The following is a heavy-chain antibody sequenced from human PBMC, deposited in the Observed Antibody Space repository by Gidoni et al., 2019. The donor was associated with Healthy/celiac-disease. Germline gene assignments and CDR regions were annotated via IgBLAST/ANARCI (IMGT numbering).Heavy chain of an antibody. CDR3: ASPYYDFWSGYLGY. D-gene: IGHD3-3*01. J-gene: IGHJ4*02. CDR2: IIPIFGTA. V-gene: IGHV1-69*01. CDR1: GGTFSSYA. Sequence: QVQLVQSGAEGKKPGSSVKVSCKASGGTFSSYAISWVRQAPGQGLEWMGGIIPIFGTANYAQKFQGRVTITADESTSTAYMELSSLRSEDTAVYYCASPYYDFWSGYLGYWGQGTLVTVSS.